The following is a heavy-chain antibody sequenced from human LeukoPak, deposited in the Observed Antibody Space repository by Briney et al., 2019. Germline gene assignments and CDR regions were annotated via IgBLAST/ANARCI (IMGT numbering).Heavy chain of an antibody. CDR1: GFSFNVYA. D-gene: IGHD5-12*01. V-gene: IGHV3-23*01. J-gene: IGHJ4*02. Sequence: GGSLRLSCAASGFSFNVYAMSWVRQAPGRRLEWISIISGSGNSIYYANSVKGRFTISRDNSKNTVYLQMNSLRAEDTAMYYCAKNPDIVATYNYFDYWGQETLVTVSS. CDR3: AKNPDIVATYNYFDY. CDR2: ISGSGNSI.